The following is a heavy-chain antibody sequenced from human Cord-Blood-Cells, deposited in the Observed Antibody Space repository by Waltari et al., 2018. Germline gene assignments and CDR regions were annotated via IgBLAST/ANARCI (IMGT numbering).Heavy chain of an antibody. J-gene: IGHJ5*02. V-gene: IGHV1-24*01. CDR1: GYTLTAFT. CDR3: ATDLPRSP. Sequence: QVWLVQSEVGGKTPGAPGQDSCTFSGYTLTAFTTHWVRQDPGKGLEWMGGFDPEDGETIYAQKFQGRVTMTEDTSTDTAYMELSSLRSEDTAVYYCATDLPRSPWGQGTLVTVSS. CDR2: FDPEDGET.